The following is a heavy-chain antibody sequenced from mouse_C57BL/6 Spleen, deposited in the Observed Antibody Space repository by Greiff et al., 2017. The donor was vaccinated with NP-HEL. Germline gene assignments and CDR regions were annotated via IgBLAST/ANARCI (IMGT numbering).Heavy chain of an antibody. V-gene: IGHV3-1*01. CDR3: AREGYHYFDY. CDR2: ISYSGST. J-gene: IGHJ2*01. Sequence: EVKLMESGPGMVKPSQSLSLTCTVTGYSITSGYDWHWIRHFPGNKLEWMGYISYSGSTNYNPSLKSRISITHDTSKNHFVLKLNSVTTEDTATYYCAREGYHYFDYGGQGTTLTVSS. CDR1: GYSITSGYD. D-gene: IGHD2-14*01.